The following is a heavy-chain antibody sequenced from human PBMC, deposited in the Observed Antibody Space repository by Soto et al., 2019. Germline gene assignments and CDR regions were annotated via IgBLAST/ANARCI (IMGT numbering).Heavy chain of an antibody. V-gene: IGHV4-4*07. CDR1: GVSITDYS. CDR2: IFRSGST. CDR3: ARDQGVVVTAENGFDP. D-gene: IGHD2-21*02. Sequence: SETLSLTCTVSGVSITDYSWVWIPQPAGKGREWIGRIFRSGSTNYNPSLKGRITMSLDTSKNQFSLKLNSATATDTAVYFCARDQGVVVTAENGFDPWGPGILVTVSS. J-gene: IGHJ5*02.